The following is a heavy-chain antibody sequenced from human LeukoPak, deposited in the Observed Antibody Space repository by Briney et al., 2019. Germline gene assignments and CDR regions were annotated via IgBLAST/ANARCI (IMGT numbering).Heavy chain of an antibody. CDR1: GFTFRSHA. J-gene: IGHJ4*02. D-gene: IGHD2-21*01. CDR3: AKDFRIGYSAHFDY. V-gene: IGHV3-23*01. CDR2: IYENGGTT. Sequence: GGSLRLSCVGSGFTFRSHAMSWVRQAPEKGLEFVSGIYENGGTTYYADSVKGRFSISRDNSKNTLYLQMDSPRGEDTAVYYCAKDFRIGYSAHFDYWGQGALVTVSS.